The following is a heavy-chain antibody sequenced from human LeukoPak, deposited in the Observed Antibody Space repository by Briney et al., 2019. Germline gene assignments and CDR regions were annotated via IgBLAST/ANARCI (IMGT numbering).Heavy chain of an antibody. CDR2: FTADGSNT. CDR1: GFTLSNYW. V-gene: IGHV3-74*01. J-gene: IGHJ4*02. D-gene: IGHD1-7*01. CDR3: VRDGHATTPFDY. Sequence: PGGSLRLSCAASGFTLSNYWTHWVRQAPGKGLVWVSRFTADGSNTAYADSVKGRFTISSDNAKNTLYLQMNSLRAEDTAVYYCVRDGHATTPFDYWGQGTLVTVYS.